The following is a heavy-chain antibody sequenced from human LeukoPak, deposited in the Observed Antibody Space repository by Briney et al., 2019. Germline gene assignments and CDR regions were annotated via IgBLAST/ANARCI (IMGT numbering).Heavy chain of an antibody. V-gene: IGHV7-4-1*02. J-gene: IGHJ3*02. CDR2: INTDSGNP. CDR1: GYSFNSQG. Sequence: GASVKVSCKASGYSFNSQGMNWVRQAPGQGLEWMEWINTDSGNPTYAQGFTGRFVFSLDSSVSTAYLQISNLMPEDTAKYYCAREILRFDIWGQGTMVTVSS. CDR3: AREILRFDI.